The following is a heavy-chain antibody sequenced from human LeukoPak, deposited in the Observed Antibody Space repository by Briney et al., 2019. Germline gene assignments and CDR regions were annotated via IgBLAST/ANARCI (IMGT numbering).Heavy chain of an antibody. CDR1: GFTFSSHW. Sequence: GGSLRLSCAASGFTFSSHWMNWVRQAPGKGLEWVANIKQDGSEKYYVDSVKGRFTISRDNSKNTLYLQMNSLRAEDTAVYYCARDLEQWLVLNYFDYWGQGTLVTVSS. CDR2: IKQDGSEK. V-gene: IGHV3-7*01. D-gene: IGHD6-19*01. J-gene: IGHJ4*02. CDR3: ARDLEQWLVLNYFDY.